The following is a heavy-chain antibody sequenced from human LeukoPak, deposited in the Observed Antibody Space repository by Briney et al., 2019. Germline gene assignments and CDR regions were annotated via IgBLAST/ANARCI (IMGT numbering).Heavy chain of an antibody. D-gene: IGHD3-10*01. CDR2: ISNSGGST. V-gene: IGHV3-23*01. Sequence: GGSLRLSCAASGFTFTTYAMSWVRQAPGKGLEWVSVISNSGGSTHYADSVRGRFTISRDSSKNTLYLQLNSLRAEDTALYYCARVYYGSGSYYFDYWGQGTLVTVSS. CDR3: ARVYYGSGSYYFDY. J-gene: IGHJ4*02. CDR1: GFTFTTYA.